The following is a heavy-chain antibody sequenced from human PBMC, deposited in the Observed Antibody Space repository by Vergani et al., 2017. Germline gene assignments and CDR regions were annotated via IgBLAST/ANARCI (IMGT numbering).Heavy chain of an antibody. CDR1: GYTFSSYD. CDR2: MNPYSANT. J-gene: IGHJ6*03. V-gene: IGHV1-8*01. Sequence: QVQLVPSGAEVKKPGASVKVSCKASGYTFSSYDISWVRQATGQGLEWMGWMNPYSANTDYAQKFQGRVTMTRDTSISTAYMELNSLRSEDTAVYYCARRVDISQYMDVWGQGTTVTVSS. D-gene: IGHD5-12*01. CDR3: ARRVDISQYMDV.